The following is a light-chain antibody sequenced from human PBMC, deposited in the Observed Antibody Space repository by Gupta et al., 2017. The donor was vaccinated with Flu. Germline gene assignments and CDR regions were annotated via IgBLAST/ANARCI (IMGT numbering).Light chain of an antibody. CDR2: SNN. J-gene: IGLJ1*01. CDR1: SSNIGAGYD. V-gene: IGLV1-40*01. CDR3: QSYDSSVSEV. Sequence: QSVLTQPPSVSGAPRAEAHHLLTGSSSNIGAGYDVHWYQQFPGTAPKVLISSNNTRPSGVPDRFSGSKSGTAASLAITGLQFEDEADYYCQSYDSSVSEVFGTGTKVTV.